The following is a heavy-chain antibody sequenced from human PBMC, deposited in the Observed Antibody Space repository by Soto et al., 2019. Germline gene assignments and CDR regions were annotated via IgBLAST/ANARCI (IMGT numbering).Heavy chain of an antibody. CDR1: GYSFTNYW. D-gene: IGHD4-17*01. CDR2: IYPSDSDT. CDR3: ARHGFYGDYSSNYFDP. Sequence: XESLKISCKGYGYSFTNYWIAWVRQIPGKGLEYMGIIYPSDSDTRYSPSFQGQVTISADKSISTAYLQWSSLKASDTAIYYCARHGFYGDYSSNYFDPWGQGTQVTVSS. V-gene: IGHV5-51*01. J-gene: IGHJ5*02.